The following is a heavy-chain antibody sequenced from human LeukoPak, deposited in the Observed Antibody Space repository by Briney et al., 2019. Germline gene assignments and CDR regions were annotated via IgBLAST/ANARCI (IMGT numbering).Heavy chain of an antibody. CDR2: IYYSGST. CDR3: ARHLASWDTAMVHFDY. V-gene: IGHV4-59*08. D-gene: IGHD5-18*01. CDR1: GGSISSYY. J-gene: IGHJ4*02. Sequence: SETLSLTCTVSGGSISSYYWSWIRQPPGKGLEWIGYIYYSGSTNYNPSLKSRVTISVDTSKNQFSLKLSSVTAADTAVYYCARHLASWDTAMVHFDYWGKGTLVTVSS.